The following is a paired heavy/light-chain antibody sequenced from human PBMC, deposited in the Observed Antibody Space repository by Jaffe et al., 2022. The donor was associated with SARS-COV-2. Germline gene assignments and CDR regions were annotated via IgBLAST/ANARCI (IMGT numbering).Heavy chain of an antibody. CDR1: GYIFTNYA. J-gene: IGHJ4*02. CDR3: ARERVGTLGY. CDR2: INTGNGNT. Sequence: QVQLVQSGAEVKKPGASVRIACKASGYIFTNYAIHWVRQAPGQRLEWMGWINTGNGNTKYSQKFQGRVTLTRDTSANTAYMELHSLRSEDTTVYYCARERVGTLGYWGQGTLVTVSS. V-gene: IGHV1-3*04. D-gene: IGHD1-26*01.
Light chain of an antibody. CDR3: QHYSTFPYT. CDR1: QSISTW. J-gene: IGKJ2*01. Sequence: DIQMTQSPSTLSASVGDRVTITCRASQSISTWLAWYQQKPGKAPNLLIYKASTLESEVPSRFGGGGSGTEFTLTISSLQPDDFATYYCQHYSTFPYTFGQGTKLEIK. CDR2: KAS. V-gene: IGKV1-5*03.